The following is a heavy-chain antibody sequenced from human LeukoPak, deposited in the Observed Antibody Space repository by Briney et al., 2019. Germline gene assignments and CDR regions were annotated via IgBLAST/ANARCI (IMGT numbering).Heavy chain of an antibody. V-gene: IGHV1-58*01. CDR3: PKDLGGQDY. Sequence: SVRVSPMDSVFTFTSSDGQWVRPARGQRPEWIGRIVVGSGDTNYAQNFHERATITRDMSTSTAYMDMSSLTSEDTAVYFCPKDLGGQDYWGQGTLVTVSS. D-gene: IGHD4-23*01. CDR2: IVVGSGDT. CDR1: VFTFTSSD. J-gene: IGHJ4*02.